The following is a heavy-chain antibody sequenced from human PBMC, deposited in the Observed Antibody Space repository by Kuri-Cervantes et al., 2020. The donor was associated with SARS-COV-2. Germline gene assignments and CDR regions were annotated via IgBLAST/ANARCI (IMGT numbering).Heavy chain of an antibody. CDR1: GGSVRSGSYY. J-gene: IGHJ4*02. Sequence: SETLSLTCTVSGGSVRSGSYYWSWIRQPPGKGLEWLGYMYYTGSTNYNPSLKSRVTISVDTSKNQFSLKLSSVTAADTAVYYCARDLPGYCSGGSCGGQFGYWGQGTLVPSPQ. V-gene: IGHV4-61*01. CDR3: ARDLPGYCSGGSCGGQFGY. D-gene: IGHD2-15*01. CDR2: MYYTGST.